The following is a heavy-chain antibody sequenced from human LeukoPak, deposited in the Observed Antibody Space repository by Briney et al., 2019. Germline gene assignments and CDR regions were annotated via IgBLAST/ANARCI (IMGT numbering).Heavy chain of an antibody. J-gene: IGHJ4*02. V-gene: IGHV1-18*04. CDR1: GYTFTSYG. Sequence: ASVKVSCTASGYTFTSYGISWVRQAPGQGVEWMGSISPYTGNTKYAERLQGRVIMTTDTSTRTAYMELRSLKSDDTAVFYCARDQYDHVWGIYRPYFDYGGQGTLVVVSS. D-gene: IGHD3-16*02. CDR3: ARDQYDHVWGIYRPYFDY. CDR2: ISPYTGNT.